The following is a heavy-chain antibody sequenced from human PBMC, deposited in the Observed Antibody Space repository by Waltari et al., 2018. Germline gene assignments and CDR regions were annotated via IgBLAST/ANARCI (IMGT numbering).Heavy chain of an antibody. Sequence: QLQLQESGPGLVKPSETLSLPCPVSGGSITTNPNWGWIRQPPGKGLAWMGNMQYRGSTFYNPSLKSRVMISLDTSKNQYSLRLSSMGAADTAVYFCGRIAFGDEGGYFQHWGQGTLVTVSS. CDR1: GGSITTNPN. CDR3: GRIAFGDEGGYFQH. J-gene: IGHJ1*01. V-gene: IGHV4-39*01. CDR2: MQYRGST. D-gene: IGHD4-17*01.